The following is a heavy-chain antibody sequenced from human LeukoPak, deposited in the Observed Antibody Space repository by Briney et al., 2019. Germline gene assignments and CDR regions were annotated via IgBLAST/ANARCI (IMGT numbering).Heavy chain of an antibody. CDR1: GGSISSYY. V-gene: IGHV4-59*01. Sequence: SETLSLTCTVSGGSISSYYWSWIRQPPGKGLEWIGYIYYSGSTNYNPSLKSRVTISVDTSKNQFSLKLSSVTAADTAVYYCARGSYGDYVFHYSYYMDVWGKGTTVTVSS. J-gene: IGHJ6*03. D-gene: IGHD4-17*01. CDR2: IYYSGST. CDR3: ARGSYGDYVFHYSYYMDV.